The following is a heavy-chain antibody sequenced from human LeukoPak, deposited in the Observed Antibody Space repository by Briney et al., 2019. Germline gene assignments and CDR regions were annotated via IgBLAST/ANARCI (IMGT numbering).Heavy chain of an antibody. J-gene: IGHJ4*02. V-gene: IGHV4-34*01. D-gene: IGHD3-3*01. CDR3: ARVPLRFLEPFDY. CDR1: GGSFIGYY. CDR2: INHSGGA. Sequence: SETLSLTCAVYGGSFIGYYWSWIRQPPGKGLEWNGEINHSGGANYNPSLKSRVTISADTSKSQFSLKLGSVTAADTAVYYCARVPLRFLEPFDYWGQGTLVTVSS.